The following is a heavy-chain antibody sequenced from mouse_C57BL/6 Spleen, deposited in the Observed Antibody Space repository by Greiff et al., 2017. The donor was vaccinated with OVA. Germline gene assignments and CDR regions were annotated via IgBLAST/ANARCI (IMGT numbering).Heavy chain of an antibody. CDR3: ARGANWGFDY. CDR1: GYTFTSYW. D-gene: IGHD4-1*01. V-gene: IGHV1-50*01. CDR2: IDPSDSYT. Sequence: VQLQQPGAELVKPGASVKLSCKASGYTFTSYWMQWVKQRPGQGLEWIGEIDPSDSYTNYNQKFKGKATLTVDTSSSTAYMQLSSLTSEDSAVYYCARGANWGFDYWGQGTTLTVSS. J-gene: IGHJ2*01.